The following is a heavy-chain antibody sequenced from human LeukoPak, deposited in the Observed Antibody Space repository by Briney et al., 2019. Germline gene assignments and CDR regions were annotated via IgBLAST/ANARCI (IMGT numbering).Heavy chain of an antibody. V-gene: IGHV3-23*01. CDR3: AKRLEYSSSSGSF. Sequence: GGSLRLSCAASGFTFSSYAMSWVRQAPGKGLEWVSAISGSGGSTYYADSVKGRFTISGDNSKNTLYLQMNSLRAEDTAVYYCAKRLEYSSSSGSFWGQGTLVTVSS. CDR2: ISGSGGST. J-gene: IGHJ4*02. D-gene: IGHD6-6*01. CDR1: GFTFSSYA.